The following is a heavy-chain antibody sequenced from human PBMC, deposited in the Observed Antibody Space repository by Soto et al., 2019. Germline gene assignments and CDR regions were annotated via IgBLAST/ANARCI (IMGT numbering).Heavy chain of an antibody. CDR3: ARGHYDFWRGYYVGCDY. J-gene: IGHJ4*02. Sequence: QVQLVQSGAEVKKPGASVKVSCKASGYTFTSYDINWVRQATGQGLEWMGWMNPNSGNTGYAQKFQGRVTMNRNTSISTAYRERGSVRSEDTAVYYCARGHYDFWRGYYVGCDYWGQGALVTVSS. CDR1: GYTFTSYD. CDR2: MNPNSGNT. V-gene: IGHV1-8*02. D-gene: IGHD3-3*01.